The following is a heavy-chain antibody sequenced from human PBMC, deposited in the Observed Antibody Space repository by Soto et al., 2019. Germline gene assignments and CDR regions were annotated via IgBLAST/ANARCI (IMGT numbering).Heavy chain of an antibody. CDR3: ASLYGSGSYSALGYY. V-gene: IGHV4-34*01. D-gene: IGHD3-10*01. CDR1: GGSFSGYY. CDR2: INHSGST. J-gene: IGHJ4*02. Sequence: SETLSLTCAVYGGSFSGYYWSWIRQPPGKGLEWIGEINHSGSTNYNPSLKSRVTISVDTSKNQFSLKLSSVTAADTAVYYCASLYGSGSYSALGYYWGQGTLVT.